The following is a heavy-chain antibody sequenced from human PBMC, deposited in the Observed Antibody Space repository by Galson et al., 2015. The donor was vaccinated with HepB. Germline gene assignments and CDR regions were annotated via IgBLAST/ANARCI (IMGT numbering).Heavy chain of an antibody. V-gene: IGHV3-23*01. J-gene: IGHJ6*02. CDR2: ISGSGGST. Sequence: SLRLSCAASGFTFSSYAMSWVRQAPGKGLEWVSAISGSGGSTYYADSVKGRFTISRDNSKNTLYLQMNSLRAEDTAVYYCAKVRDYDYVWGSYRYGYYYYGMDVWGQGTTVTVSS. CDR1: GFTFSSYA. D-gene: IGHD3-16*02. CDR3: AKVRDYDYVWGSYRYGYYYYGMDV.